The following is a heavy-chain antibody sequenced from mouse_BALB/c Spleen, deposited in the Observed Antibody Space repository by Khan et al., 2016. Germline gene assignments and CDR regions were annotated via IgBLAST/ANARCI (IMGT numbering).Heavy chain of an antibody. CDR1: GYSITSDYA. Sequence: EVQLQESGPGLVKPSQSLSLTCTVTGYSITSDYAWNWIRQFPGNKLEWMGYIRYSGSTTYNPSLKSRISITRDTSKNQFFLQLYSVTTEDPATNDCTRSPTATRYFDVWGAGTTGTVSS. J-gene: IGHJ1*01. CDR3: TRSPTATRYFDV. CDR2: IRYSGST. D-gene: IGHD1-2*01. V-gene: IGHV3-2*02.